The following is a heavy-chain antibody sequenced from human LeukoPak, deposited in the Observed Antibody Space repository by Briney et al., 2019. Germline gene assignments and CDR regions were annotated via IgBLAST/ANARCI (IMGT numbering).Heavy chain of an antibody. V-gene: IGHV3-7*03. CDR2: IKEDGSEK. D-gene: IGHD3-10*01. Sequence: GGSLRLSCAASGFTFSSYWMSWVRQAPGKGLEWVANIKEDGSEKYYVDSVKGRFTISRDNSKNTLYLQMNSLRAEDTAVYYCAKDLEVRGVSPYYFDYWGQGTLVTVSS. CDR3: AKDLEVRGVSPYYFDY. J-gene: IGHJ4*02. CDR1: GFTFSSYW.